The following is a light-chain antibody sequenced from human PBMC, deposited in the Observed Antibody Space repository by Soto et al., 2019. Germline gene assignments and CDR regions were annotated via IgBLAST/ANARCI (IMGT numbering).Light chain of an antibody. CDR2: GAS. CDR3: QQHGSSPLT. Sequence: EIVLTQSPGTLSLSPGERATLSCRAIQSVSSSYLAWYQQKPGQDPRLLIYGASSRATGIPDRFSGSGSGTDFTLTISRLEPEDFAVYYCQQHGSSPLTFGGGTKVEIK. V-gene: IGKV3-20*01. CDR1: QSVSSSY. J-gene: IGKJ4*01.